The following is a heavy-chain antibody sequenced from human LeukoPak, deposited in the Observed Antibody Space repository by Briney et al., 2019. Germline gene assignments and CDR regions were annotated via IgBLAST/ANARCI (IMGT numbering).Heavy chain of an antibody. CDR1: GYTFTGYY. CDR3: ARHLDFWSGLEYY. J-gene: IGHJ4*02. D-gene: IGHD3-3*01. Sequence: ASVKVSCKASGYTFTGYYMHWVRQAPGQGLEWMGRINPNSGGTDYAQKFQGRVTMTRDTYISTAYMELSRLRSDDTAVYYGARHLDFWSGLEYYWGQGTLVTVSS. CDR2: INPNSGGT. V-gene: IGHV1-2*06.